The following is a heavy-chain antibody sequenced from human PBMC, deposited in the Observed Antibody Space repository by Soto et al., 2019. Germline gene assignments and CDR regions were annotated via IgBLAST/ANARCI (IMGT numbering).Heavy chain of an antibody. CDR1: GGSISSSSYY. J-gene: IGHJ5*02. CDR3: ARSPYDYEGWFDP. CDR2: IYYSGST. V-gene: IGHV4-39*01. Sequence: SETLSLTCTVSGGSISSSSYYWGWIRQPPGKGLEWIGSIYYSGSTYYNPSLKSRVTISVDTSKNQFSLKLSSVTAADTAVYYCARSPYDYEGWFDPWGQGTLVTVSS. D-gene: IGHD3-16*01.